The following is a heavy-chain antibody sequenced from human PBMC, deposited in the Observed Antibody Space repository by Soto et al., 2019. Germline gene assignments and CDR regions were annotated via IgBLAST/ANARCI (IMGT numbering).Heavy chain of an antibody. D-gene: IGHD2-2*01. CDR1: GFSLSTSGVG. CDR3: AHSSHGQLRFDY. J-gene: IGHJ4*02. Sequence: QITLKESGPTLVKPTQTLTLTCTFSGFSLSTSGVGLGWIRQPPGKALEWLALIYWDDDNRYSPSLKSRLTITKDTSKNQVVLTMTNMDPVDTATYFCAHSSHGQLRFDYWGQGTLVTVS. V-gene: IGHV2-5*02. CDR2: IYWDDDN.